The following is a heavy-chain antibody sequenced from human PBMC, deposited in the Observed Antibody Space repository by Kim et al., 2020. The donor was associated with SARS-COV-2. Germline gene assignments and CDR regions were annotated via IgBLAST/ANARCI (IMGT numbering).Heavy chain of an antibody. Sequence: GGSLRLSCAASGFTFDYYDMNWVRQAPGKGLEWVSGIDAGGGSGTHYADSVRGRFTISRDNSKNMLYVQMNSLRVDDTAVYYCAGFRTREVAGTGDYWGQGIVVTVSS. D-gene: IGHD6-19*01. CDR1: GFTFDYYD. CDR2: IDAGGGSGT. V-gene: IGHV3-23*01. CDR3: AGFRTREVAGTGDY. J-gene: IGHJ4*02.